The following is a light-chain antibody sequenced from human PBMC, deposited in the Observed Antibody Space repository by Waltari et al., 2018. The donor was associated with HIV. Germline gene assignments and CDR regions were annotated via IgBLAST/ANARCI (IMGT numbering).Light chain of an antibody. CDR2: GTN. CDR1: TSNIGAGYD. J-gene: IGLJ3*02. CDR3: QSYDSSLSVNWV. Sequence: QSVLTQPPSVSGAPGQRVTISCTGITSNIGAGYDVHWYQHLPATAPKLLIYGTNHRPSGFPDRFSGSRSGTSSSLAITVLQAEDEAVYYCQSYDSSLSVNWVFGGGTKLTVL. V-gene: IGLV1-40*01.